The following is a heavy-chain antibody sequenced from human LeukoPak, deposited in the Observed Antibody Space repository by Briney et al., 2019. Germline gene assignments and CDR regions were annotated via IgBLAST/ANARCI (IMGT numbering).Heavy chain of an antibody. CDR2: ISGSGGST. Sequence: GGSLRLSCAASGFTFSSYGMSWVRQAPGKGLEWVSAISGSGGSTYYADSVKGRFTISRDSAKNSVYLQMNSLRADDTAVYYCARLSYDSGTHYTCYEYWGQGTLVTVSS. CDR1: GFTFSSYG. J-gene: IGHJ4*02. D-gene: IGHD3-10*01. V-gene: IGHV3-23*01. CDR3: ARLSYDSGTHYTCYEY.